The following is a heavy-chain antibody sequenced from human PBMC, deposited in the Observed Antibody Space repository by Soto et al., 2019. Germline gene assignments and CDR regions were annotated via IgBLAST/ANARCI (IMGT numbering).Heavy chain of an antibody. CDR1: GGSISSGDYY. D-gene: IGHD2-15*01. J-gene: IGHJ5*02. Sequence: QVQLQESGPGLVKPSQTLSLTCTVSGGSISSGDYYWSWIRQPPGKGLEWIGYIYYSGSTYYNPSLKSRVTISVDTSKNQFSLKLSSVTAADTAVYYCARGRYCSGGSCYSGFDPWGQGTLVTVSS. CDR2: IYYSGST. CDR3: ARGRYCSGGSCYSGFDP. V-gene: IGHV4-30-4*01.